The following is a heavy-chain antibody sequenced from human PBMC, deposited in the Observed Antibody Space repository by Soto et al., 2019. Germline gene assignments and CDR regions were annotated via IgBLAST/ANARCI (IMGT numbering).Heavy chain of an antibody. CDR1: GGFVSSGSYY. CDR2: MSHSGGT. V-gene: IGHV4-34*01. Sequence: QGQLQQWGAGLLKPSETLSLTCAFYGGFVSSGSYYWSWIRQPPGQGLEWIGEMSHSGGTHFNPSLKSPVTKSVDTSKNQFSLKMSSVTAAATALYYCARVERGTATTVVDACDIWGTGTMVTVSS. D-gene: IGHD1-1*01. CDR3: ARVERGTATTVVDACDI. J-gene: IGHJ3*02.